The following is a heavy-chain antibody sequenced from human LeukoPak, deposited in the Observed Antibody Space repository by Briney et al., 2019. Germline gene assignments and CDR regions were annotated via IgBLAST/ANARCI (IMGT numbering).Heavy chain of an antibody. CDR2: IYYSGST. D-gene: IGHD2-2*01. V-gene: IGHV4-39*01. CDR1: GGSVSSGSYY. J-gene: IGHJ4*02. CDR3: ARGVVVVPATHYYFDY. Sequence: PSETLSLTCTVSGGSVSSGSYYWSWIRQPPGKGLEWIGSIYYSGSTYYNPSLKSRVTISVDTSKNQFSLKLSSVTAADTAVYYCARGVVVVPATHYYFDYWGQGSLVTVSS.